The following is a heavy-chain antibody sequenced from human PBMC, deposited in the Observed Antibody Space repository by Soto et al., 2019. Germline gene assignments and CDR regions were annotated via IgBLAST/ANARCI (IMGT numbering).Heavy chain of an antibody. CDR1: GGSLTTYF. V-gene: IGHV4-59*01. CDR2: IFYSGTT. J-gene: IGHJ3*02. CDR3: ARGRGGTYDAFDI. Sequence: SETLSLTCNVSGGSLTTYFWSWIRQPPGKGLEWIGYIFYSGTTNYNPSLKSRVTMSIDTSRNRFALKLNSLTAADSAVHYCARGRGGTYDAFDIWGQGTMVTVSS. D-gene: IGHD1-26*01.